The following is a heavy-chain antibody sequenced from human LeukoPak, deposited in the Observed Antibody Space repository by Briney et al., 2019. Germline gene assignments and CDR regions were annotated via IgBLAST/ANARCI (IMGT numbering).Heavy chain of an antibody. CDR1: GFTFSNAW. D-gene: IGHD2-2*01. CDR3: TTLKYQLPQAARLYGMDV. Sequence: PGGPLRLSCAASGFTFSNAWMSWVRQAPGKGLEWVGRIKSKTDGGTTDYAAPVKGRFTISRDDSKNTLYLQMNSLKTEDTAVYYCTTLKYQLPQAARLYGMDVWGKGTMVTVSS. V-gene: IGHV3-15*01. J-gene: IGHJ6*04. CDR2: IKSKTDGGTT.